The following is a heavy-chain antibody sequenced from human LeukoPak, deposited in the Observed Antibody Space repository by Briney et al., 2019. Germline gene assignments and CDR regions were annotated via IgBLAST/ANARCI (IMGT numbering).Heavy chain of an antibody. D-gene: IGHD3-22*01. CDR3: TTRAYYYDSSGYPIIDY. Sequence: GGSLRPSCAASGFTFSNAWMSWVRQAPGKGLEWVGRIKSKTDGGTTDYAAPVKGRFTISRDDSKNTLYLQMNSLKTEDTAAYYCTTRAYYYDSSGYPIIDYWGQGTLVTVSS. CDR1: GFTFSNAW. CDR2: IKSKTDGGTT. J-gene: IGHJ4*02. V-gene: IGHV3-15*01.